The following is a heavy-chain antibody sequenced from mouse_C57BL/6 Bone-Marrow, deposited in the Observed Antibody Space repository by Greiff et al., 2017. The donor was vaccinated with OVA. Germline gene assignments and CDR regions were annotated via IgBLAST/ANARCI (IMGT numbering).Heavy chain of an antibody. CDR2: IDPENGDT. V-gene: IGHV14-4*01. Sequence: DVKLQESGAELVRPGASVKLSCTASGFNIKDDYMHWVKQRPEQGLEWIGWIDPENGDTEYASKFQGKATITADTSSNTAYLQLSSLTSEDTAVYYCTAYSGDYWGQGTTLTVSS. J-gene: IGHJ2*01. D-gene: IGHD2-12*01. CDR1: GFNIKDDY. CDR3: TAYSGDY.